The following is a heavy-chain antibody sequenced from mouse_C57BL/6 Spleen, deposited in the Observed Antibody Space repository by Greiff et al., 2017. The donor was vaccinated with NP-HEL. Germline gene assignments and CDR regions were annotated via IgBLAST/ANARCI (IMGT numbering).Heavy chain of an antibody. Sequence: VQLKESGPGLVKPSQSLSLTCSVTGYSITSGYYWNWIRQFPGNKLEWMGYISYDGSNNYNPSLKNRISITRETSRNQFFLKLNSVTTEDTATCYCARDSPFAYWGQGTLVTVSA. CDR3: ARDSPFAY. J-gene: IGHJ3*01. V-gene: IGHV3-6*01. CDR2: ISYDGSN. CDR1: GYSITSGYY.